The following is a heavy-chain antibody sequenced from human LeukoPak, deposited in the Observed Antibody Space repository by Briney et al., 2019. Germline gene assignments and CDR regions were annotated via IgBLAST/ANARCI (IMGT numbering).Heavy chain of an antibody. D-gene: IGHD3-22*01. Sequence: SETLSLTCTVSGGSIFSSNSYWGWIRQPPGKGLEWIGSIYYSGNTYYNASLKSRVTISVDTSKNQFSLKLNSVTAADTAVYYCARVLHKRNYDSSDYYGYWGQGTLVTVSS. J-gene: IGHJ4*02. CDR1: GGSIFSSNSY. V-gene: IGHV4-39*01. CDR2: IYYSGNT. CDR3: ARVLHKRNYDSSDYYGY.